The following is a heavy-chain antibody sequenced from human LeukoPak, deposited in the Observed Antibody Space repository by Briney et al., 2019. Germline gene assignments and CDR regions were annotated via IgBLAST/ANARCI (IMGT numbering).Heavy chain of an antibody. CDR3: ARLTYSNSSPFDY. Sequence: PSETLSLTCTVSGGSISSYYWSWIRQPPGKGPEWIGYIYTSGTTNYNPSLKSRVTISVDTSKNQFSLILSSVTAADTAVYYCARLTYSNSSPFDYWGQGTLVTVSS. V-gene: IGHV4-4*09. J-gene: IGHJ4*02. CDR2: IYTSGTT. D-gene: IGHD6-6*01. CDR1: GGSISSYY.